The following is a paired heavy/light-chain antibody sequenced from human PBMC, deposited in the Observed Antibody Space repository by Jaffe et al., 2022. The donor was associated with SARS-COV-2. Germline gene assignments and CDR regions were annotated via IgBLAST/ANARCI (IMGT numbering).Light chain of an antibody. V-gene: IGLV1-40*01. CDR1: SSNIGAGYD. Sequence: QSVLTQPPSVSGAPGQRVTISCTGSSSNIGAGYDVHWYQQLPGTAPKLLIYGNTNRPSGVPDRFSGSKSGTSASLAISGLQAEDEADYYCQSYDSSLSDYVFGTGTKVTVL. CDR3: QSYDSSLSDYV. CDR2: GNT. J-gene: IGLJ1*01.
Heavy chain of an antibody. CDR1: GFSLTTSGGG. V-gene: IGHV2-5*02. J-gene: IGHJ4*02. D-gene: IGHD2-2*03. Sequence: QITLKESGPTLVKPTQTLTLTCNFSGFSLTTSGGGVGWIRQPPGKTLEWLALIYWDDDKSYSPSLKSRLTITKDTSKNQVVLTMTNMDPVDTATYYCAHSSRVGTISWISYYFDYWGQGTLVTVSS. CDR3: AHSSRVGTISWISYYFDY. CDR2: IYWDDDK.